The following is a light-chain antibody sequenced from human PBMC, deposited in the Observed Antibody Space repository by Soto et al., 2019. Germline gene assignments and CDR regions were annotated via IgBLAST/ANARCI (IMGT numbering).Light chain of an antibody. V-gene: IGLV2-8*01. J-gene: IGLJ3*02. CDR3: SSYAGSSLV. Sequence: QSVLTQPPSASGSPGQSVTISCTGTSSDVGAYNYVSWYQQHPGKAPKLMIYDVSKRPSGVPYRFSGSKSGNAASLTVSGLQGEDEADYYCSSYAGSSLVFGGGTKLTVL. CDR2: DVS. CDR1: SSDVGAYNY.